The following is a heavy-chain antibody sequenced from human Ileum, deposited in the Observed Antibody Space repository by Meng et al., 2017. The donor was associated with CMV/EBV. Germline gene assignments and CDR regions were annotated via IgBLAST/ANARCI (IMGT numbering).Heavy chain of an antibody. CDR3: GWELLGPFDY. CDR2: ISYDGGYK. Sequence: GESLKISCEASGFTFDTYAMHWVRQAPGKGLDLEWLAIISYDGGYKYYADSVKGRLTVSRDNSKSTLYLQMNSLRADDTAVYYCGWELLGPFDYWGQGTLVTVSS. D-gene: IGHD2-15*01. CDR1: GFTFDTYA. V-gene: IGHV3-30-3*01. J-gene: IGHJ4*02.